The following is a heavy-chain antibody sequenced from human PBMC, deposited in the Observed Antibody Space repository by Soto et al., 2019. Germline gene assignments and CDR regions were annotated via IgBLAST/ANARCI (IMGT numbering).Heavy chain of an antibody. CDR2: IWYDGSNK. Sequence: QVQLVESGGGVVQPGRSLRLSCAASGFTFSSYGMHWVRQAPGKGLEWVAVIWYDGSNKYYADSVKGRFTISRDNSKNTLYLQMNNLRADDTAVYYCARYYERSMDVWGQGTTVTVSS. CDR3: ARYYERSMDV. D-gene: IGHD3-22*01. J-gene: IGHJ6*02. V-gene: IGHV3-33*01. CDR1: GFTFSSYG.